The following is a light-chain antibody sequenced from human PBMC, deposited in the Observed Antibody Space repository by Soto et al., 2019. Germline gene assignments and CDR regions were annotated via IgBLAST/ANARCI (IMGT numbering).Light chain of an antibody. CDR3: CSYASSSTYNVV. V-gene: IGLV2-23*01. Sequence: QSALTQPASVSGSPGQSITISCTGTSSDVGSYNLVSWYQQHPGKAPKLMIYEGSKRPSGVSNRFSGSKSGNTASLTISGLQAEDEADYYCCSYASSSTYNVVFGGGIKLTVL. CDR2: EGS. CDR1: SSDVGSYNL. J-gene: IGLJ2*01.